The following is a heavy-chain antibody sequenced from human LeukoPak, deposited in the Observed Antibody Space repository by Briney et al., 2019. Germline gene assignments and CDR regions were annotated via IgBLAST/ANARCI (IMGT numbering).Heavy chain of an antibody. J-gene: IGHJ4*02. Sequence: GASVKVPCKVSGYTLTELSMHWVRQAPGKGLEWMGGFDPEDGETIYAQKFQGRVTMTEDTSTDTAYMELSSLRSEDTAVYYCATDIDSSGYYLFDYWGQGTLVTVSS. CDR1: GYTLTELS. CDR3: ATDIDSSGYYLFDY. D-gene: IGHD3-22*01. CDR2: FDPEDGET. V-gene: IGHV1-24*01.